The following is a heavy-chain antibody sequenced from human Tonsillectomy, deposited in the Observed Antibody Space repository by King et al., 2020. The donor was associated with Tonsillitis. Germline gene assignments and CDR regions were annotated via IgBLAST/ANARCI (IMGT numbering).Heavy chain of an antibody. J-gene: IGHJ4*02. V-gene: IGHV3-43*01. D-gene: IGHD2-15*01. Sequence: VQLVESGGVVVQPGGSLRPSCAAPGFTFDHYTMHWVRQAPGKGLEWVSLITSDGYRTYYADSVQGRFTLSRDNSKNSLHLQMNSLRTEDTALYYCATERMKFFDYWGQGTLVTVSS. CDR2: ITSDGYRT. CDR3: ATERMKFFDY. CDR1: GFTFDHYT.